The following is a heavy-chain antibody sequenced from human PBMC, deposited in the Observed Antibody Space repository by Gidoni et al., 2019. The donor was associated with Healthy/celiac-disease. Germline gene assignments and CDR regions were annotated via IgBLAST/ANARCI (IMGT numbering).Heavy chain of an antibody. CDR1: GFTFDDYA. CDR3: AKDNQQVAGTLGLTFDY. D-gene: IGHD6-19*01. CDR2: ISWNSGSI. V-gene: IGHV3-9*01. J-gene: IGHJ4*02. Sequence: EVQLVESGGGLVQPGRSLRLSCAASGFTFDDYAMHWVRQAPGKGLEWVSGISWNSGSIGYADSAKGRFTISRDNAKNSLYLQMNSLRAEDTALYYCAKDNQQVAGTLGLTFDYWGQGTLVTVSS.